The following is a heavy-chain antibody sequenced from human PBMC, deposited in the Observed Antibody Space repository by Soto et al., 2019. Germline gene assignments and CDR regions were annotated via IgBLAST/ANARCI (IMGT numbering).Heavy chain of an antibody. D-gene: IGHD3-3*01. CDR1: GDSIDSGDYY. CDR3: ARANWSGYYSDC. V-gene: IGHV4-30-4*01. CDR2: MYYRGTT. Sequence: QVQLQESGPGLVKSSQTLSLTCTVSGDSIDSGDYYWSWIRQPPGKGLEWIGYMYYRGTTYYKSSLKSRVAMSGDTSKNQFSLALNSVTAADTAVYYCARANWSGYYSDCWGQGTLVIVSS. J-gene: IGHJ4*01.